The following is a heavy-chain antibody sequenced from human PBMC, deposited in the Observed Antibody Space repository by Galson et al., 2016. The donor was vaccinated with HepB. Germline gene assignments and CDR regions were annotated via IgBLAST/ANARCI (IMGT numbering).Heavy chain of an antibody. J-gene: IGHJ6*02. CDR3: ARVEGSWQQLLGSKDYYYGMDV. V-gene: IGHV3-21*01. D-gene: IGHD6-13*01. CDR2: ISGSSVYI. CDR1: GFTFSSYS. Sequence: SLRLSCAASGFTFSSYSMNWVRQAPGKGLQWVSSISGSSVYIYYADSVKGRFTISRDNAKNSLYLQMNSLRAEDTAVYYCARVEGSWQQLLGSKDYYYGMDVWGQGTTVTVSS.